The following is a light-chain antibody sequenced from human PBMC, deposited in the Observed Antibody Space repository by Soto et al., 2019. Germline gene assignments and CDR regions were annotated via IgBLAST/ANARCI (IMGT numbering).Light chain of an antibody. V-gene: IGKV1D-8*01. CDR1: QAVGSY. CDR2: AAS. Sequence: VIWMTQSPSLVSASTGDRVTITCRMSQAVGSYLAWYQQKPGKAPELLIYAASTLHSGVPPRFSGSGSGTDFTLTVSALQSEDFATDYCQQYDTLPLTFGGGTMVEIK. J-gene: IGKJ4*01. CDR3: QQYDTLPLT.